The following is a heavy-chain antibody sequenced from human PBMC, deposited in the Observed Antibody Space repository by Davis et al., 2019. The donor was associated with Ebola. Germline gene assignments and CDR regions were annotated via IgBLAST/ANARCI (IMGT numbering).Heavy chain of an antibody. J-gene: IGHJ5*02. CDR3: ARDRGPLGFDP. V-gene: IGHV4-34*01. CDR1: GGSFISYY. Sequence: SETLSLTCAVYGGSFISYYWSWIRQPPGKGLEWIGEIDHSGSTNYNPSLKSRVTISVDTSKNQFSLKLSSVTAADTAVYYCARDRGPLGFDPWGQGTLVTVSS. D-gene: IGHD3-10*01. CDR2: IDHSGST.